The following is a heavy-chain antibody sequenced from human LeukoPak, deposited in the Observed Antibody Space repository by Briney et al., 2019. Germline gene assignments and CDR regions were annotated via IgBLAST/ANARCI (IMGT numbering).Heavy chain of an antibody. J-gene: IGHJ4*02. D-gene: IGHD6-19*01. CDR2: IYTSGST. Sequence: PSETLSLTCSVSGGSITGYYWSWIRQPAGKGLEWIGRIYTSGSTNYNPSLKSRVTMSVDTSKNQFSLKLSSVTAADTAVYYCARLAPVADLYWGQGTLVTVSS. CDR1: GGSITGYY. V-gene: IGHV4-4*07. CDR3: ARLAPVADLY.